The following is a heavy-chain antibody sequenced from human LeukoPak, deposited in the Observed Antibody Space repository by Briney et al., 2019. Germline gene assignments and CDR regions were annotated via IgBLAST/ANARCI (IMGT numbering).Heavy chain of an antibody. Sequence: GGSLRLSCAASGFTFSTYWMHWVRQAPGKGLVWVSCVNGDGSTTSYADSVKGRFTISRDNAKNPLYLQMNSLRAEDTAVYYCARSGVDYWGQGTLVTVSS. CDR2: VNGDGSTT. CDR1: GFTFSTYW. V-gene: IGHV3-74*01. D-gene: IGHD1-26*01. J-gene: IGHJ4*02. CDR3: ARSGVDY.